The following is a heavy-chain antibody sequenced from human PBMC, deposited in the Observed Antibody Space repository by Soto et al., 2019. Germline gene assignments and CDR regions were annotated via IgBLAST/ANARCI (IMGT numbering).Heavy chain of an antibody. CDR1: GFTFSSYA. J-gene: IGHJ4*02. CDR2: ISGSGGST. V-gene: IGHV3-23*01. Sequence: EVQLLESGGGLVQPGGSLRLSCAASGFTFSSYAMWWVRQAPVKGLEWVSAISGSGGSTYYADSVKGRFTISRDNSKNTVYLQMNSLRAEDTAVYYCARRGSGSYYDYWGQGTLVTVSS. D-gene: IGHD1-26*01. CDR3: ARRGSGSYYDY.